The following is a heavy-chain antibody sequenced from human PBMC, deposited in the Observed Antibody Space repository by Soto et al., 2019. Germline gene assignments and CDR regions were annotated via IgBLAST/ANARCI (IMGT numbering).Heavy chain of an antibody. Sequence: ASVKVSCKVSGYTLTELSMHWVRQAPGKGLEWMGGFDPEDSETIYAQKFQGRVTMTEDTSTDTAYMELSSLRSEDTAVYYCATDGGLAVGGRNWCDHWAQGTLVTVSS. CDR1: GYTLTELS. D-gene: IGHD6-19*01. J-gene: IGHJ5*02. V-gene: IGHV1-24*01. CDR3: ATDGGLAVGGRNWCDH. CDR2: FDPEDSET.